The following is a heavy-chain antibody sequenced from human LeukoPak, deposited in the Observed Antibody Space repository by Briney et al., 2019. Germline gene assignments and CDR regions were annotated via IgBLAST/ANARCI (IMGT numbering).Heavy chain of an antibody. CDR2: IYTSGST. D-gene: IGHD3-22*01. V-gene: IGHV4-4*09. CDR3: VSSSGSRRPSFDY. CDR1: GGSFSSYY. Sequence: PSETLSLTCAVYGGSFSSYYWSWIRQPPGKGLEWIGYIYTSGSTNYNPSLKSRVTISVDTSKNQFSLKLSSVTAADTAVYYCVSSSGSRRPSFDYWGQGTLVTVSS. J-gene: IGHJ4*02.